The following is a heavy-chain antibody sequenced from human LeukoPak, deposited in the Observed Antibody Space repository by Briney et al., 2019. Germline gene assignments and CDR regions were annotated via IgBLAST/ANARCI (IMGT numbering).Heavy chain of an antibody. J-gene: IGHJ6*03. CDR3: ARDRFGVVVVNMDV. CDR1: GDSISTGAYY. D-gene: IGHD2-2*01. V-gene: IGHV4-61*08. CDR2: IYHSGST. Sequence: SETLSLTCTVSGDSISTGAYYWSWIRQPPGKGLEWIGYIYHSGSTNYNPSLKSRVTMSVDTSKNQFSLKLSSVTAADTAVYYCARDRFGVVVVNMDVWGKGTTVTVSS.